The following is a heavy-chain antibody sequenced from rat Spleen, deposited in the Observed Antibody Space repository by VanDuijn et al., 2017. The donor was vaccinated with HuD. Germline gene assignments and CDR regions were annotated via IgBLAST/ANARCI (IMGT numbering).Heavy chain of an antibody. CDR3: TRVLGGTTYWYFDF. V-gene: IGHV5-31*01. Sequence: EVQLVESGGGLVQPGRSLKLSCVASGFTFNNYWMTWIRQAPGKGLEWVTSITNTGDSTYYPDSVKGRFTISRDNAKSTLYLQMNSLRSEDTATYYCTRVLGGTTYWYFDFWGPGTMVTVSS. D-gene: IGHD1-10*01. CDR1: GFTFNNYW. CDR2: ITNTGDST. J-gene: IGHJ1*01.